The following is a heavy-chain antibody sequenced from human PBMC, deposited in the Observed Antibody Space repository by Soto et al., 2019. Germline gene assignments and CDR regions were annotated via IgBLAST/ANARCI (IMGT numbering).Heavy chain of an antibody. J-gene: IGHJ6*02. V-gene: IGHV1-8*01. CDR3: TRAQFEFGSYFGLDV. CDR1: GYTFTNYD. Sequence: QVHLVQSGAEVKQPGASVRVSCKASGYTFTNYDITWVRQATGQGLEWMGWMNPDSENTGSPQKFQGRVTMTVNTPINTAYMELTRLRSEDTAVYYCTRAQFEFGSYFGLDVWGQGTTVTVSS. D-gene: IGHD3-10*01. CDR2: MNPDSENT.